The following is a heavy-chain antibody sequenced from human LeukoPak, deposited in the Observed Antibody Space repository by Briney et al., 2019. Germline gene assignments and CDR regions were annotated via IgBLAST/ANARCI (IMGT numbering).Heavy chain of an antibody. V-gene: IGHV3-48*03. D-gene: IGHD6-6*01. CDR3: ARVSYSSSYYFDY. J-gene: IGHJ4*02. CDR2: ISSSASTT. CDR1: GFTFSSYE. Sequence: GGSLRLSCAAYGFTFSSYEMNWVRQAPGKGLEWVSYISSSASTTHYADSVKGRFTISRDNAKNSLYLQVNSLKAEDTAVYYCARVSYSSSYYFDYWGQGTLVTVSS.